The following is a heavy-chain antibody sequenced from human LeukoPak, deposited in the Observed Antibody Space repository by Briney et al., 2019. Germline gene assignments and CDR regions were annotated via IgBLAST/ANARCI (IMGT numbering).Heavy chain of an antibody. Sequence: SGGSLRLSCAASGFTFSSYGMHWVRQAPGKGLEWVAVISYDGSNKYYADSVKGRFTISRDNSKNTLYLQMNSLRAEDTAVYYCANWVSKDHYFDYWGQGTLVTVSS. CDR3: ANWVSKDHYFDY. D-gene: IGHD2-2*01. J-gene: IGHJ4*02. CDR1: GFTFSSYG. CDR2: ISYDGSNK. V-gene: IGHV3-30*18.